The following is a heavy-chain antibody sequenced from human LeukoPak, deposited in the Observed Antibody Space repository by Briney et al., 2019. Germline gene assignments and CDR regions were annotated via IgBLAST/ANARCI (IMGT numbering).Heavy chain of an antibody. CDR2: ISGSGGST. J-gene: IGHJ3*02. D-gene: IGHD4-23*01. CDR1: GFTFSSYA. CDR3: AKVSGGNSDAFDI. Sequence: GASLRLSCEASGFTFSSYAMSWVRQAPGKGLEWVSAISGSGGSTYYADSVKGRFTISRDNSKNTLYLQMNSLRAEDTAVYYCAKVSGGNSDAFDIWGQGTMVTVSS. V-gene: IGHV3-23*01.